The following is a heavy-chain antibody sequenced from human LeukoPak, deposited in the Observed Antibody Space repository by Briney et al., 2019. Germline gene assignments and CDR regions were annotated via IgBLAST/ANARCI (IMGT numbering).Heavy chain of an antibody. CDR3: ARAKSRVGDGFDI. CDR1: KFTFSKYW. D-gene: IGHD3-16*01. V-gene: IGHV3-7*01. Sequence: GGSLRLSCAASKFTFSKYWMSWARQAPGKGLEWVANINQDGTEKYFGDSVKGRFTISGDNAKNSLYLQMNSLRAEDTAVYYCARAKSRVGDGFDIWGQGTMVTVSS. CDR2: INQDGTEK. J-gene: IGHJ3*02.